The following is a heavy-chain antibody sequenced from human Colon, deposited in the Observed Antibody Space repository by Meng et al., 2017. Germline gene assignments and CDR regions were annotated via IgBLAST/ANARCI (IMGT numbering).Heavy chain of an antibody. J-gene: IGHJ5*02. Sequence: QLPLKASGPGLVRPSETLSLPCAVYGGSFSGYYWSWIRQPPGKGLEWIGEINHSGSTNYNPSLKSRVTISVDTSKNQFSLKLSSVTAADTAVYYCARGRYSGYLPWGQGTLVTV. D-gene: IGHD5-12*01. CDR2: INHSGST. CDR1: GGSFSGYY. CDR3: ARGRYSGYLP. V-gene: IGHV4-34*01.